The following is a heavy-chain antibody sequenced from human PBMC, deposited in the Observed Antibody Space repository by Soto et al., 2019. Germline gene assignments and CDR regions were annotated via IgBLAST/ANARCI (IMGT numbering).Heavy chain of an antibody. CDR1: GGSISSSSYY. CDR3: AGEQWRYAFDI. D-gene: IGHD6-19*01. J-gene: IGHJ3*02. CDR2: IYYSGST. V-gene: IGHV4-39*01. Sequence: SETLSLTCTVSGGSISSSSYYWGWIRQPPGKGLEWIGSIYYSGSTYYNPSLKSRVTISVDTSKNQFSLKLSSVTAADTAVYYCAGEQWRYAFDIWGQGTMVTVSS.